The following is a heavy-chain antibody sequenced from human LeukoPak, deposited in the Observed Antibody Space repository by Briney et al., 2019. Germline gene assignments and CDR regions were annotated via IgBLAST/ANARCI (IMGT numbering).Heavy chain of an antibody. Sequence: SVKVTCKASAGTFSSYAISWVRHAPGQGLEWMGGIIPIFGTASYAQTFQGRVTITTDESTSTAYMELSSLRSEDTAVYYCARSTAVDTAMALAYWGQGTLVTVSS. CDR3: ARSTAVDTAMALAY. CDR2: IIPIFGTA. CDR1: AGTFSSYA. J-gene: IGHJ4*02. V-gene: IGHV1-69*05. D-gene: IGHD5-18*01.